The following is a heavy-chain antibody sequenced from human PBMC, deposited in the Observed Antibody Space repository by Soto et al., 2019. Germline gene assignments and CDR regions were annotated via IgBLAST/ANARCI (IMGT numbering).Heavy chain of an antibody. D-gene: IGHD5-18*01. J-gene: IGHJ4*02. Sequence: GGSLRLSCAASGFTFSSYSMNWVRQAPGKGLEWVSYISSSSSTIYYADSVKGRFTISRDNAKNSLYLQMNSLRDEDTAVYYCAREHTTMVLNYFDYWGQGTLVTVSS. V-gene: IGHV3-48*02. CDR1: GFTFSSYS. CDR2: ISSSSSTI. CDR3: AREHTTMVLNYFDY.